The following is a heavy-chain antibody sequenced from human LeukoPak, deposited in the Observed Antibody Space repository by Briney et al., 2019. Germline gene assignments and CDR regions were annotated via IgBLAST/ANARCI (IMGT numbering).Heavy chain of an antibody. V-gene: IGHV3-23*01. J-gene: IGHJ4*02. CDR1: GFTFSSYA. CDR2: ISGSGGST. CDR3: ASHKSSGWYFDY. Sequence: RTGGSLRLSCAASGFTFSSYAMSWVRQAPGKGLEWVSAISGSGGSTYYADSVKGRFTISRDNSKDTLYLQMNSLRAEDTAVYYCASHKSSGWYFDYWGQGTLVTVSS. D-gene: IGHD6-19*01.